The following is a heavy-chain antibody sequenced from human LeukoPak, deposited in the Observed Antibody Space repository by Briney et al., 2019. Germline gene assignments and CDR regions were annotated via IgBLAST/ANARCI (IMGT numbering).Heavy chain of an antibody. CDR3: AKRGEVVSKYFDS. CDR2: ISAGGGGT. V-gene: IGHV3-23*01. D-gene: IGHD3-10*01. Sequence: PGGSLRLSCAASGFTFSSFGMSWVRQAPGRGLEWVSVISAGGGGTYYADSVKGRFTISRDNSKNMLYLQMNSPRAEDTAVYYCAKRGEVVSKYFDSWGQGTLVTVSS. CDR1: GFTFSSFG. J-gene: IGHJ4*02.